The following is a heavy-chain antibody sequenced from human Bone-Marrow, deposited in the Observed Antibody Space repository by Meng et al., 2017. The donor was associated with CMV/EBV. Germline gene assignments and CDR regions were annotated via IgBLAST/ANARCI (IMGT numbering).Heavy chain of an antibody. CDR2: ISSSSSYI. D-gene: IGHD2-2*01. CDR1: GFTFSSYS. V-gene: IGHV3-21*01. J-gene: IGHJ4*02. Sequence: GESLKISCAASGFTFSSYSMNWVRQAPGKGLEWVSSISSSSSYIYYADSVKGRFTISRDNTKNSLYLEMNTLRAEDTAVYHCARICVTGRACYHFDSWGQGALVTVSS. CDR3: ARICVTGRACYHFDS.